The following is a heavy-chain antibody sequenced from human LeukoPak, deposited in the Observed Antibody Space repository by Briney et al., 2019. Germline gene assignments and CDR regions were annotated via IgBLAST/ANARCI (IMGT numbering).Heavy chain of an antibody. CDR2: LTGDSGST. V-gene: IGHV3-23*01. J-gene: IGHJ4*02. CDR3: AKDYRDLDY. CDR1: GFTFSSYA. Sequence: GGSLRLSCAASGFTFSSYAMSWVRQASGKGLEFVSALTGDSGSTYYADSVKGRFTISRDNSKNTLYLQMNSLRAEDTAVYYCAKDYRDLDYWGQGTLVTVSS. D-gene: IGHD3-16*02.